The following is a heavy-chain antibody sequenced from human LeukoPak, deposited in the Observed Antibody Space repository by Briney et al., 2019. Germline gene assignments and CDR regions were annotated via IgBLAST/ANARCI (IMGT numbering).Heavy chain of an antibody. CDR2: VYHLGST. D-gene: IGHD2/OR15-2a*01. CDR1: GDSITSPYY. CDR3: ASLPAIVTAFQF. V-gene: IGHV4-38-2*02. J-gene: IGHJ3*01. Sequence: SETLSLTCTVSGDSITSPYYWGWIRQPPGKGLEWIGSVYHLGSTYYSPSLKSRVTMSVDTSKNQFSLKLTSVTAADTAVYYCASLPAIVTAFQFWGQGTMVTVS.